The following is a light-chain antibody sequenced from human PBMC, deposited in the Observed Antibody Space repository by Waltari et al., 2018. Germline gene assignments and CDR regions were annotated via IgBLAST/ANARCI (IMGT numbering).Light chain of an antibody. J-gene: IGLJ1*01. Sequence: QSALTQPPSASGSPGQSVTISCTGTSNDVAGYNYVSWYQQYPGKVPKLLIYEVHKRPSGVPARFSGSKSGNTASLTVSVLQAEDEATYYCTSYAGINNLVFGTGTKVTVL. V-gene: IGLV2-8*01. CDR2: EVH. CDR1: SNDVAGYNY. CDR3: TSYAGINNLV.